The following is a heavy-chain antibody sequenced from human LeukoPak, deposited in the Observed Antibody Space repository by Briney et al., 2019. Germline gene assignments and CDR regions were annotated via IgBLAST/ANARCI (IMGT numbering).Heavy chain of an antibody. V-gene: IGHV4-59*01. J-gene: IGHJ4*02. CDR3: ARARPDTAMAVDY. CDR2: IYYSGST. D-gene: IGHD5-18*01. Sequence: SETLSLTCTVSGGSISSYYWSWIRQPPGKGLEWIGYIYYSGSTNYNPSLKSRVTISVDTSKNQFSLKLSSVTAADTAVYYCARARPDTAMAVDYWGQGTLVTVSS. CDR1: GGSISSYY.